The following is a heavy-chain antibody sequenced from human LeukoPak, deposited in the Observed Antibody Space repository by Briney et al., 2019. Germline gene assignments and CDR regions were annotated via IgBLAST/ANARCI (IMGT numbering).Heavy chain of an antibody. D-gene: IGHD3-10*01. CDR3: ARHVFRLGPALRTSGSYYTPSDAFDI. J-gene: IGHJ3*02. Sequence: PSETLSLTCTVSGGSISSSTYYWGWLRQPPGKGLEWLGSFYYSGRNYYNPPLKSRVSISVDTSKNQFSLKLSSVTAADTAVYYCARHVFRLGPALRTSGSYYTPSDAFDIWGQGTMVTVSS. CDR2: FYYSGRN. V-gene: IGHV4-39*01. CDR1: GGSISSSTYY.